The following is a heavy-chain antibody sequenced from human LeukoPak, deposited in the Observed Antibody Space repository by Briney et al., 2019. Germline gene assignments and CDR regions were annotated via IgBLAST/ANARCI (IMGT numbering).Heavy chain of an antibody. J-gene: IGHJ4*02. D-gene: IGHD1-26*01. CDR3: ARDGAGYSTLELY. V-gene: IGHV3-53*01. CDR1: GLTVSSNY. Sequence: PGGSLRLSCAASGLTVSSNYMSWVHQAPGKGLEWVSGIYSGGSTFYADSVKGRFTISRDNSKNTLYLQMNSLRAEDTAVYYCARDGAGYSTLELYWGQGTLVTVSS. CDR2: IYSGGST.